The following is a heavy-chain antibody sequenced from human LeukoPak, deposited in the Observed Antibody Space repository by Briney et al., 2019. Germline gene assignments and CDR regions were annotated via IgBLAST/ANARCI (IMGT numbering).Heavy chain of an antibody. J-gene: IGHJ4*02. CDR3: ARVYYYASGRLDS. D-gene: IGHD3-10*01. Sequence: PMASVKVSCTASGYTFTGYYIHWVRQAPGQGLEWMGWINPNSGGTNYAQRFQGRVTMTRDTSISTAYMELSRLRSDDTAVFYCARVYYYASGRLDSWGQGTLITVPS. V-gene: IGHV1-2*02. CDR2: INPNSGGT. CDR1: GYTFTGYY.